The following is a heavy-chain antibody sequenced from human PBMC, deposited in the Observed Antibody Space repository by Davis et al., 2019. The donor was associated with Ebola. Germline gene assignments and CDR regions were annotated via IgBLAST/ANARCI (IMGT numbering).Heavy chain of an antibody. CDR1: GDSISSYF. CDR3: ARGAWHGDIDY. D-gene: IGHD4-17*01. Sequence: MPSETLSLTCTVSGDSISSYFWNWIRQSPGKGLEWLGYIYHNGATNYNPSFKSRVTISVDKSKNQSSLKLSSVTAADTAVYYCARGAWHGDIDYWGQGTLVTVSS. V-gene: IGHV4-59*12. CDR2: IYHNGAT. J-gene: IGHJ4*02.